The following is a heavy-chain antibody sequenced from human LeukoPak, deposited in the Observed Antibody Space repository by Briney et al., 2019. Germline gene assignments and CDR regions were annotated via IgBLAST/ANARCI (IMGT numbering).Heavy chain of an antibody. CDR1: GYTFTGCY. D-gene: IGHD5-18*01. V-gene: IGHV1-2*02. Sequence: ASVKVSCKASGYTFTGCYTHWVRQAPGQGLEWMGWINPNSGGTNYAQKFQGRVTMTRDTSISTAYMELSRLRSDDTAVYYCARGKGYNYGFDYWGQGTLVTVSS. CDR3: ARGKGYNYGFDY. J-gene: IGHJ4*02. CDR2: INPNSGGT.